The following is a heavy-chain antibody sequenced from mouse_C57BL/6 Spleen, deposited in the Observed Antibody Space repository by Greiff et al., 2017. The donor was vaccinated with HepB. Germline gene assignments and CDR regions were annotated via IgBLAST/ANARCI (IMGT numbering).Heavy chain of an antibody. J-gene: IGHJ1*03. CDR2: INPNNGGT. Sequence: EVQLQQSGPELVKPGASVKIPCKASGYTFTDYNMDWVKQSHGKSLEWIGDINPNNGGTIYNQKFKGKATLTVDKSSSTAYMELRSLTSEDTAVYYCARLARNYYGGSHWYFDVWGTGTTVTVSS. D-gene: IGHD1-1*01. V-gene: IGHV1-18*01. CDR1: GYTFTDYN. CDR3: ARLARNYYGGSHWYFDV.